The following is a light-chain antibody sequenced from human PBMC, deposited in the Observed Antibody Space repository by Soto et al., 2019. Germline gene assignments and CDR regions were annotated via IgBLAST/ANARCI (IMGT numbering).Light chain of an antibody. CDR3: QQYGSSPQT. V-gene: IGKV3-20*01. J-gene: IGKJ1*01. Sequence: EIVLTQSPGTLSLSPGERATLSCRASQSVSSSYFAWYQQRPGQAPRLLMYETSSRATGIPDRFSGSGSGTDFTLTISRLEPEDFAVYYCQQYGSSPQTFGQGTKVEIK. CDR1: QSVSSSY. CDR2: ETS.